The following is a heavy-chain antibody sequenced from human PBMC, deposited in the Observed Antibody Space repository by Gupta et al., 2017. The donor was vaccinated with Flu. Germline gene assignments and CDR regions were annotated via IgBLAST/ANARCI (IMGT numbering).Heavy chain of an antibody. D-gene: IGHD3-16*01. CDR1: GYSISSGRY. V-gene: IGHV4-38-2*01. CDR3: ATSDGGTTARFDF. CDR2: IFHRWGST. Sequence: QVQLQESGPGLVKPSEALSVTCAVSGYSISSGRYWGWIRQTPEKGLEWIGSIFHRWGSTHYNPSFQSRVTISVDTSKNQLSLRLTSVTATDTAVYYCATSDGGTTARFDFWGQGTLVTVSS. J-gene: IGHJ4*02.